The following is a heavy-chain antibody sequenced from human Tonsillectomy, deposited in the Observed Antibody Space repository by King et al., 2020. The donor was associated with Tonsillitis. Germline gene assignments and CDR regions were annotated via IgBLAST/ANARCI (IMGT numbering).Heavy chain of an antibody. CDR2: ISYDGSNK. CDR3: ARDSGAWYGSGFFAY. V-gene: IGHV3-30-3*01. J-gene: IGHJ4*02. CDR1: GLTFSSYA. D-gene: IGHD3-10*01. Sequence: VQLVESGGGVVQPGRSLRLSCAASGLTFSSYAMNWVHQAPGKGLEWVAVISYDGSNKYYADSVKGRFTISRDNSKNTLYLQMNSLTIEDTAVYYCARDSGAWYGSGFFAYWGQGTLVTVSS.